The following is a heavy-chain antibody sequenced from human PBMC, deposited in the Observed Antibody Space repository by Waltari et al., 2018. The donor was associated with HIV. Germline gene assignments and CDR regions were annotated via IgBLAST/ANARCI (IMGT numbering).Heavy chain of an antibody. J-gene: IGHJ5*02. Sequence: QVKLKHSGPGLVEASHSIFLSCVISGASVSSDTATWNWVQPSPAGGLHWLGKTYHRSEWHQYYSGALKGRMFINSDTAKNQFSLHLSSVTPGDTATYYCVRDSYCFDTWGEGTLVTVPP. D-gene: IGHD3-10*01. V-gene: IGHV6-1*01. CDR3: VRDSYCFDT. CDR1: GASVSSDTAT. CDR2: TYHRSEWHQ.